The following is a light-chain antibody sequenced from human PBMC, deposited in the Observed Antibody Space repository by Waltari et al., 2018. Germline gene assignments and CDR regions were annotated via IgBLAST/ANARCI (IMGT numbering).Light chain of an antibody. CDR3: QTGGHGTWV. CDR1: SGPSSNV. J-gene: IGLJ3*02. V-gene: IGLV4-69*01. CDR2: VNSDGSH. Sequence: QLVLTQSPSASASLGAPVKLTCTLSSGPSSNVIAWLQQQPEKGPRYLMKVNSDGSHSKGDEIPDRFSGSSSGAERYLTISSLQSEDEADYYCQTGGHGTWVFGGGTKLTVL.